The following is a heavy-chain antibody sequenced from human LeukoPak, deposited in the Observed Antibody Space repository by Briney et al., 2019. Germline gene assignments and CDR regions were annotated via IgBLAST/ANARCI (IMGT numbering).Heavy chain of an antibody. J-gene: IGHJ4*02. CDR2: IYHSGST. CDR3: ARGSYSSSWYWVY. Sequence: SETLSLTCAVYGGSFSGYYWSWIRQPPGKGLEWIGYIYHSGSTYYNPSLKSRVTISVDRSKNQFSLKLSSVTAADTAVYYCARGSYSSSWYWVYWGQGTLVTVSS. D-gene: IGHD6-13*01. V-gene: IGHV4-34*01. CDR1: GGSFSGYY.